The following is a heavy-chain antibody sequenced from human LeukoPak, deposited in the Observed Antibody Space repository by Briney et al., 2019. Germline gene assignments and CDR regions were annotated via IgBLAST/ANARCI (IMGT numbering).Heavy chain of an antibody. CDR2: ISSTSSTI. CDR1: GFTFSSYN. Sequence: GGSLRLSCAASGFTFSSYNMNWVRQAPGKGLEWVSYISSTSSTIYYTDSLKGRFTISRDNSKNTLGLQMSSLRAEDTAMYHCAKVKALDAVASYFDYWGQGTLVTVSS. CDR3: AKVKALDAVASYFDY. D-gene: IGHD2-8*01. V-gene: IGHV3-48*01. J-gene: IGHJ4*02.